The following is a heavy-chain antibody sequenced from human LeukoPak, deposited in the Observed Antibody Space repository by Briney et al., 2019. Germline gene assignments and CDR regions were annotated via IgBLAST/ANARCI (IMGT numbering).Heavy chain of an antibody. Sequence: GGSLRLSCAASGFTFSSYWMHWVRQAPGRGLVWVSRIKSAGSSIMYADSVKGRFTISRDNAKNTLYLQMNSLRAEDTAVYYCARDLDYGGKSNFDYWGQGTLVTVSS. V-gene: IGHV3-74*03. CDR2: IKSAGSSI. CDR3: ARDLDYGGKSNFDY. J-gene: IGHJ4*02. D-gene: IGHD4-23*01. CDR1: GFTFSSYW.